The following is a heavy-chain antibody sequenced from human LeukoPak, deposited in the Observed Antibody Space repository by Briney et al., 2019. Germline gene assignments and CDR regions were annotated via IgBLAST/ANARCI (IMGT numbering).Heavy chain of an antibody. V-gene: IGHV4-4*07. CDR3: ARQYSSLSSYDY. Sequence: PSETLSLTCTVSGGSISSYYWSWIRQPAGKGLEWIGRIYSSGSTNYNPSLKGRVTMSVDTSKNQVSLKLSSVTAADTAVYYCARQYSSLSSYDYWGQGTLVTVSS. CDR1: GGSISSYY. D-gene: IGHD6-19*01. CDR2: IYSSGST. J-gene: IGHJ4*02.